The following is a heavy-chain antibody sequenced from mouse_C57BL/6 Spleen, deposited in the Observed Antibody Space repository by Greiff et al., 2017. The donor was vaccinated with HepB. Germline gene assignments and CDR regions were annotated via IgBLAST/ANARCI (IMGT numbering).Heavy chain of an antibody. CDR1: GYTFTSYW. V-gene: IGHV1-61*01. CDR2: IYPSDSET. D-gene: IGHD1-1*01. CDR3: ARGHYCGSGYLYFDV. Sequence: QVQLQQPGAELVRPGSSVKLSCKASGYTFTSYWMDWVKQRPGQGLEWIGNIYPSDSETHYNQKFKDKATLTVDKSASTAYMQLSSLTSEDSAVYYCARGHYCGSGYLYFDVWGTGTTVTVSS. J-gene: IGHJ1*03.